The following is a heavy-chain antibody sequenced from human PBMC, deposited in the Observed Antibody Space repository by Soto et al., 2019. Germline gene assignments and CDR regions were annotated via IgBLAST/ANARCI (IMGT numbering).Heavy chain of an antibody. CDR2: IWYDGSNK. CDR3: AREGEYQLLAYGAFDI. D-gene: IGHD2-2*01. J-gene: IGHJ3*02. CDR1: GFTLSSYG. V-gene: IGHV3-33*01. Sequence: GGSLRLSCAASGFTLSSYGMHWVRQAPGKGLEWVAVIWYDGSNKYYADSVKGRFTISRDNSKNTLYLQMNSLRAEDTAVYYCAREGEYQLLAYGAFDIWGQGTMVTVSS.